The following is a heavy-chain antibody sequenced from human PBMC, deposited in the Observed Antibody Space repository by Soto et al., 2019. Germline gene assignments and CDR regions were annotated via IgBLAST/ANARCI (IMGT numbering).Heavy chain of an antibody. Sequence: GQRIEWMGWINAGNGNTKYSQKFQGRVTITRDTSASTAYMDMRSLRPDDTAVYYCARDQGFFFQAEDGIRDVRSVSAFLLNRSSDL. D-gene: IGHD3-10*02. J-gene: IGHJ2*01. CDR2: INAGNGNT. V-gene: IGHV1-3*01. CDR3: ARDQGFFFQAEDGIRDVRSVSAFLLNRSSDL.